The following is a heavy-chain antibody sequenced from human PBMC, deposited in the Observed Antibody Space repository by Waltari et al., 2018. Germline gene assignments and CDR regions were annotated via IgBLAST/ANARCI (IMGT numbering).Heavy chain of an antibody. CDR2: INQDGSEK. D-gene: IGHD6-13*01. CDR1: GFTFSNDW. CDR3: TRGGDDSSWYWRN. V-gene: IGHV3-7*01. J-gene: IGHJ4*02. Sequence: EVQLVESGGGLVQPGGSLSLSCSAYGFTFSNDWMTWVRQAPGKGLEWVANINQDGSEKYSVESVKGRFTISRDNAKNSLYLQLNSLRADDTAVYYCTRGGDDSSWYWRNWGQGTLVTVSS.